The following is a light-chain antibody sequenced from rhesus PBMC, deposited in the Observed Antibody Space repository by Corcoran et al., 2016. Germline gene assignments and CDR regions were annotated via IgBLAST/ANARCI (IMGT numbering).Light chain of an antibody. CDR2: KAS. Sequence: DIQMTQSPSSLSASVGDTVTITCRASQSISSWLAWYQQKPGKAPKLLIYKASSLQSGVPSRFSGSGSGTDLHLTSSSLQSEDCATYYCQQYSSSPFTFGPGTKLDIK. CDR3: QQYSSSPFT. CDR1: QSISSW. V-gene: IGKV1-22*01. J-gene: IGKJ3*01.